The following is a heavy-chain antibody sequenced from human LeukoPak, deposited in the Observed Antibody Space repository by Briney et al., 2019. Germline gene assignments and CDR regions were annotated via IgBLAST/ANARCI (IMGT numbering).Heavy chain of an antibody. D-gene: IGHD6-13*01. V-gene: IGHV1-18*01. Sequence: ASVKVSCKASGYTFTNYGINWVRQAPGQGLEWMGCISTYNGNTNYAPKLQGRVTMTTDTSTSTAFMELRSLTSDDTAVYFCASDQPGIAVAGRSPAYDYWGQGTLVTVSS. J-gene: IGHJ4*02. CDR2: ISTYNGNT. CDR1: GYTFTNYG. CDR3: ASDQPGIAVAGRSPAYDY.